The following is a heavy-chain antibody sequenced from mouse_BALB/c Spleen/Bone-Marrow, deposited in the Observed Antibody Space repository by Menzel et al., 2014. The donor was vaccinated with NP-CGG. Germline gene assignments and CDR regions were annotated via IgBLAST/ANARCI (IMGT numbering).Heavy chain of an antibody. CDR1: GYAFTNYL. V-gene: IGHV1-54*03. J-gene: IGHJ4*01. CDR2: IDPRSGGT. CDR3: ARGGITTVVPYSMDY. D-gene: IGHD1-1*01. Sequence: VQLQQSGAELVRPGTSVKVSCKASGYAFTNYLIEWVKQRPGQGLEWIGVIDPRSGGTDYNEKFKGKAPLTADKSSSTAYMQLNSLTSGDSAVYFCARGGITTVVPYSMDYWGQGTSVTASS.